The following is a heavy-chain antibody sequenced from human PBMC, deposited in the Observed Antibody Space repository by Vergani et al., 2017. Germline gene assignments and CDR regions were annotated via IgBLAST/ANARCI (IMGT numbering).Heavy chain of an antibody. CDR2: INPSGGST. Sequence: QVQLVQSGAEVKKPGASVKVSCKASGYTFTSYYMHWVRQAPGQGLEWMGIINPSGGSTSYAQKFQGRVTMTRDTSTSTVYMELSNLRSEDTAVYYCARDLGDSSGYYHYYYYMDVWGKGTTVTVSS. J-gene: IGHJ6*03. CDR1: GYTFTSYY. D-gene: IGHD3-22*01. V-gene: IGHV1-46*01. CDR3: ARDLGDSSGYYHYYYYMDV.